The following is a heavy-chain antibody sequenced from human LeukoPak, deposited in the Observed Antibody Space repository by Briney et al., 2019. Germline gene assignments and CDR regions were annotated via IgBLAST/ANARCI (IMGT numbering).Heavy chain of an antibody. J-gene: IGHJ5*02. CDR2: INPNSGGT. D-gene: IGHD6-13*01. CDR3: ARGDYSSSWYYRAGYWFDP. V-gene: IGHV1-2*02. CDR1: GYTFTGYY. Sequence: VASVKVSCKASGYTFTGYYMHWVRQAPGQGLEWMGWINPNSGGTNYAQKFQGKVTMTRDTSISTAYMELSRLRSDDTAVYYCARGDYSSSWYYRAGYWFDPWGQGTLVTVSS.